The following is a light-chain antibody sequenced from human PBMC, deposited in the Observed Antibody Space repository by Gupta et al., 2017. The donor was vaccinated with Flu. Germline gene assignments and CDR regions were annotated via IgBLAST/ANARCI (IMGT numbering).Light chain of an antibody. Sequence: VTISCSGSSSNIGRNVVSWYQHVPGRAPNLLIYNDNQRPSGGPDRFSGSKSGTSASLAISGLQSEDEADYYCAAWDDSRNGLWVFGGGTQLTVL. V-gene: IGLV1-44*01. CDR1: SSNIGRNV. CDR3: AAWDDSRNGLWV. CDR2: NDN. J-gene: IGLJ3*02.